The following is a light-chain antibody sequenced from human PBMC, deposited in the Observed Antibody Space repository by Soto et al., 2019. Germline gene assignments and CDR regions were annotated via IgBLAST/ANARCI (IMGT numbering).Light chain of an antibody. CDR3: QQYGSSGT. V-gene: IGKV3-20*01. CDR1: QSVSNNY. J-gene: IGKJ1*01. CDR2: AAS. Sequence: EIVLTQSPGTLSLSPGERATLSCRASQSVSNNYLAWYQQKPGQAPRLLIYAASNRDTGIPDRFSGSASGTDFTLTISRLEPEDFAVYYCQQYGSSGTFGQGTKVEIK.